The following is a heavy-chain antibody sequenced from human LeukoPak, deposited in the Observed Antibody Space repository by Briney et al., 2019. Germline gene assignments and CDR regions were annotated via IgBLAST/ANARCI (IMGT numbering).Heavy chain of an antibody. V-gene: IGHV5-51*01. CDR2: IYPGDSDT. J-gene: IGHJ4*02. CDR1: GYSFTNYW. Sequence: GESLKISCKGSGYSFTNYWIGWVRQMPGKGLEWMGIIYPGDSDTRYSPSFQGQVTISADKSISTAYLQWSSLKASDTAMYYCARLKGDDFWSGYYFFDYWGQGTLVTVSS. D-gene: IGHD3-3*01. CDR3: ARLKGDDFWSGYYFFDY.